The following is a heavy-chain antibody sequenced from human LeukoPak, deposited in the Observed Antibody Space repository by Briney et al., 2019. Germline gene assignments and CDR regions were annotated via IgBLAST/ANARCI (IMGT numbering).Heavy chain of an antibody. CDR3: AREGIAAAGHYYYYMDV. CDR2: VSAYNGNT. V-gene: IGHV1-18*01. D-gene: IGHD6-13*01. J-gene: IGHJ6*03. CDR1: GYTFTSYG. Sequence: ASVKVSCKASGYTFTSYGISWVRQAPGQGLEWMGWVSAYNGNTNYAQKLQGRVTMTTDTSTSTAYMELRSLRSDDTAVYYCAREGIAAAGHYYYYMDVWGKGTTVTVSS.